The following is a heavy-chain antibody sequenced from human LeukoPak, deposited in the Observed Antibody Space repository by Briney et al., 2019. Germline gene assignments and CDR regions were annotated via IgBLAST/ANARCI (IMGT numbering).Heavy chain of an antibody. CDR2: ISSSSSYI. CDR1: GFFSSNG. D-gene: IGHD1-26*01. V-gene: IGHV3-21*01. J-gene: IGHJ3*02. CDR3: ARALPSPLYSGSYADAFDI. Sequence: PGTSLRLSCAASGFFSSNGIHWVRQAPGKGLEWVSSISSSSSYIYYADSVKGRFTISRDNAKNSLYLQMNSLRAEDTDVYYCARALPSPLYSGSYADAFDIWGQGTMVTVSS.